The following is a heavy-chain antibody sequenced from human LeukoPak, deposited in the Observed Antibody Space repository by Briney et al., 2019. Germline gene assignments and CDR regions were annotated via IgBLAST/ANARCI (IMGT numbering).Heavy chain of an antibody. CDR2: INYIGST. V-gene: IGHV4-59*01. Sequence: SETLSITCTAPGGSISSYYWSWIRQPPGKGLDWIGHINYIGSTNYNPSLKSRVTISVDTSKNQFSLKPRSVTAADTAVYYCASAHVLRFLDPSGGMDVWGQGTTVTVSS. D-gene: IGHD3-3*01. CDR3: ASAHVLRFLDPSGGMDV. J-gene: IGHJ6*02. CDR1: GGSISSYY.